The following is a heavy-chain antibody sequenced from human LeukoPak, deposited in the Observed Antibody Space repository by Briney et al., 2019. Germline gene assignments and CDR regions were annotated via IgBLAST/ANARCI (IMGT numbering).Heavy chain of an antibody. CDR3: ARSGSGYDYEGYFDY. D-gene: IGHD5-12*01. J-gene: IGHJ4*02. CDR1: GASISSSSYY. V-gene: IGHV4-39*01. CDR2: IYHSGST. Sequence: KPSETLFLTCTGSGASISSSSYYWGWIRQPPGKGLEWIGSIYHSGSTYYNPSLKSRVTISVDTSKSQFSLKLSSVTAADTAVYYCARSGSGYDYEGYFDYWGQGTLVTVFS.